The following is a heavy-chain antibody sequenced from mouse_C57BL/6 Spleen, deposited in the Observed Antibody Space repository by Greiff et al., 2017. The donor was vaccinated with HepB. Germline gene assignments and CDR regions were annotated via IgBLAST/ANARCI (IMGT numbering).Heavy chain of an antibody. Sequence: EVKLQESGPGLVKPSQSLSLTCSVTGYSITSGYYWNWIRQFPGNKLEWMGYISYDGSNNYNPSLKNRISITRDTSKNQFFLKLNSVTTEDTATYYCARALIYEPGFAYWGQGTLVTVSA. CDR3: ARALIYEPGFAY. CDR1: GYSITSGYY. D-gene: IGHD1-1*01. V-gene: IGHV3-6*01. J-gene: IGHJ3*01. CDR2: ISYDGSN.